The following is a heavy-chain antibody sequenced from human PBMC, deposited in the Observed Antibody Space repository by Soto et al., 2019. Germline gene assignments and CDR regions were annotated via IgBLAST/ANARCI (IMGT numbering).Heavy chain of an antibody. CDR2: ITGSGDIT. J-gene: IGHJ3*02. CDR1: GFTFSSYA. D-gene: IGHD3-3*01. CDR3: AKEDDLWTNGHFDI. V-gene: IGHV3-23*01. Sequence: SGGSLRLCCAASGFTFSSYAMSGVRQAPGKGLEWVSVITGSGDITYFADSVKGRFTISRDNSRNTLYVQMNSLRSEDTAIYYCAKEDDLWTNGHFDIWGQGTLVTVSS.